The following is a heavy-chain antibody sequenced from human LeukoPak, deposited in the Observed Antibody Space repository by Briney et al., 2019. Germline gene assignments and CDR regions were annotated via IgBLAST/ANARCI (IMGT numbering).Heavy chain of an antibody. J-gene: IGHJ4*02. CDR3: ARGSEDVLRYFDWLPVD. CDR2: ISGSGGST. V-gene: IGHV3-23*01. Sequence: GGSLRLSCAASGFTFSSYAMSWVRQAPGKGLEWVSAISGSGGSTYYADSVKGRFTISRDNAKNSLYLQMNSLRAEDTAVYYCARGSEDVLRYFDWLPVDWGQGTLVTVSS. D-gene: IGHD3-9*01. CDR1: GFTFSSYA.